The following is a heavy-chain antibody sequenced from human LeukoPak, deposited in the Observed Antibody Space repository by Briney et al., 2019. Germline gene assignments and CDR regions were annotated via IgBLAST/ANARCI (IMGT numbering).Heavy chain of an antibody. CDR2: IKQDGSEK. CDR1: GFTFSSYW. J-gene: IGHJ4*02. V-gene: IGHV3-7*01. CDR3: ARGRGNSSSWYWDY. Sequence: GGSLRLSCAASGFTFSSYWMTWVRQAPGRGLEWVANIKQDGSEKYYVDSAKGRFTISRDNGKKSLYLQMNSLRVEDTAVYYCARGRGNSSSWYWDYWGQGTLVTVSS. D-gene: IGHD6-13*01.